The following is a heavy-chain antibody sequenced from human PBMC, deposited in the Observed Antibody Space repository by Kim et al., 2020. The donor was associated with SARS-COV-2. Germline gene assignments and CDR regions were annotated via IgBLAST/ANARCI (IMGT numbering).Heavy chain of an antibody. D-gene: IGHD3-3*01. CDR3: ARHSLRFLVLANCFDP. J-gene: IGHJ5*02. Sequence: SETLSLTCTVSGGSISSSSYYWGWIRQPPGKGLEWIGSIYYSGSTYYNPSLKSRVTISVDTSKNQFSLKLSSVTAADTAVYYFARHSLRFLVLANCFDPWGQGTLGTVSS. CDR1: GGSISSSSYY. CDR2: IYYSGST. V-gene: IGHV4-39*01.